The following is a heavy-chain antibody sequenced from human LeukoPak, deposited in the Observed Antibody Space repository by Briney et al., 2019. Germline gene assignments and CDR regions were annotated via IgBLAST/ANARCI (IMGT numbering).Heavy chain of an antibody. J-gene: IGHJ4*02. CDR3: ARGRYYYGSGEVSYYFDY. V-gene: IGHV4-34*01. Sequence: PSETLSLTCAVYGWSFGGYFWSWIRQPPGKGLEWIGEINHRGSTNYNPSLKSRVTISVDPSKNKFSLKLTSVTAPDTAVYYCARGRYYYGSGEVSYYFDYWGQGTLVTVSS. D-gene: IGHD3-10*01. CDR2: INHRGST. CDR1: GWSFGGYF.